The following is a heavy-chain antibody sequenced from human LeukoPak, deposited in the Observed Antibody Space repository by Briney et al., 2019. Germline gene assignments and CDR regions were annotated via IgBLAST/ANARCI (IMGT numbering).Heavy chain of an antibody. CDR2: INGGSGNT. CDR3: ANPRYDSSGYYYVD. J-gene: IGHJ4*02. Sequence: ASVKVSCTASGYTFIDYTVHWLRQAPGQRLDWMGWINGGSGNTKYSPEFQGRVTITRDTSASTGYMELSSLRSEDTAVYYCANPRYDSSGYYYVDWGQGTLVTVSS. CDR1: GYTFIDYT. V-gene: IGHV1-3*01. D-gene: IGHD3-22*01.